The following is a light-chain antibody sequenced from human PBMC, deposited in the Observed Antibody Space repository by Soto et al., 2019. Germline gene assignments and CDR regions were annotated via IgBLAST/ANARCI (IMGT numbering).Light chain of an antibody. CDR2: GAS. CDR3: QQYKNWPPYT. Sequence: EIVMTQSPATLSVSPGERATLSCRASQSVSSNLAWYQQKPGQAPRLLIYGASTRATGIPARFSGSGSGTDFTLTISSLQSEDFAVYYCQQYKNWPPYTLGQGTKLEIK. J-gene: IGKJ2*01. CDR1: QSVSSN. V-gene: IGKV3-15*01.